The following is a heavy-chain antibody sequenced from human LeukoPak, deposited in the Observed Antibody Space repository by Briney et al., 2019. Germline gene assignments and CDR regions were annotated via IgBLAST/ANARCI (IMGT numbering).Heavy chain of an antibody. CDR1: GGSFSGYY. J-gene: IGHJ4*02. D-gene: IGHD5-18*01. CDR3: ARAYVDTARADY. V-gene: IGHV4-34*01. CDR2: INHSGST. Sequence: SETLSLTCAVYGGSFSGYYWSWIRQPPGKGLEWIGEINHSGSTNYNPSLKSRVTISVDTSKNQFSLKLSSVTAADTAVYYCARAYVDTARADYWGQGTLVTVSS.